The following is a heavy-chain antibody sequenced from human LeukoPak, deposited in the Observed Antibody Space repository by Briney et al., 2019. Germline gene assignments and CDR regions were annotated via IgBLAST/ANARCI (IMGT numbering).Heavy chain of an antibody. Sequence: GGSLRLSCAASGFTFSSYGMHWVRQAPGKGLEWVAFIRYDGSNKYYADSVKGRFTISRDNSKNTLYLQMNSLRAEDTAVYYCAKDRVYYYDSSGFDYWGQGTLVTVSS. D-gene: IGHD3-22*01. J-gene: IGHJ4*02. CDR1: GFTFSSYG. V-gene: IGHV3-30*02. CDR3: AKDRVYYYDSSGFDY. CDR2: IRYDGSNK.